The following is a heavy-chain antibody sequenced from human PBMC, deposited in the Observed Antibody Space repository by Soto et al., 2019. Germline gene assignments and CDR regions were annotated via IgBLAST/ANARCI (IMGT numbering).Heavy chain of an antibody. V-gene: IGHV4-39*01. CDR2: IYYSGST. Sequence: TLETLSLTCAVYGGSFSGYYWGWLRQPPGKGLEWIGSIYYSGSTYYNPSLKSRVTISVDTSKNQFSLKLSSVTAADTAVYYCERHPYSSGWFYFDYWGQGTLVTVSS. CDR3: ERHPYSSGWFYFDY. J-gene: IGHJ4*02. D-gene: IGHD6-19*01. CDR1: GGSFSGYY.